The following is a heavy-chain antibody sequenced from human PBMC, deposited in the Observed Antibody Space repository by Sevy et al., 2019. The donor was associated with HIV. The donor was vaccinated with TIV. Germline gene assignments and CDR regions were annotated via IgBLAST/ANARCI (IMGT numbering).Heavy chain of an antibody. J-gene: IGHJ4*02. CDR3: ARGLRGFLHYDSSGSSTSHLDY. V-gene: IGHV1-2*02. D-gene: IGHD3-22*01. CDR2: INLKSDDT. CDR1: GFTFTDYF. Sequence: ASVKVSCKASGFTFTDYFIHWVRQAPGQGLEWMGWINLKSDDTNFAQKFQDRVTMTQDTSVGTAYMELSRLRSDDTAVYYYARGLRGFLHYDSSGSSTSHLDYWGQGTLVTVSS.